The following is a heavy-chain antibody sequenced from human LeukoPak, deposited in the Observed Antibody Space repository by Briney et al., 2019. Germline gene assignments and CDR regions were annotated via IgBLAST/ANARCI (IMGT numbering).Heavy chain of an antibody. CDR2: IKGDGIEK. CDR1: GLTLSDHW. J-gene: IGHJ5*02. V-gene: IGHV3-7*01. CDR3: ARGHTILDP. Sequence: GGSLRLSCAASGLTLSDHWMSWVRQAPGKELEGVANIKGDGIEKYYVDSVKGRFTVSRDNAKNIVYLQMSSLRVEDTAVYYCARGHTILDPRGQGTLVTVSS.